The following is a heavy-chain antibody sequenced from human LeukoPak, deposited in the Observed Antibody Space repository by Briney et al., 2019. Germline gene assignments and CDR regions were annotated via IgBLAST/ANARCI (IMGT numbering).Heavy chain of an antibody. J-gene: IGHJ4*02. CDR3: ARGYGYNEGFDY. V-gene: IGHV4-59*01. CDR1: GGSIGSYY. Sequence: SETLSLTCTVSGGSIGSYYWSWIRQPPGKGLEWIGYIYYSGSTNYNPSLKSRVTISVDTSKNQFSLKLSSVTAADTAVYYCARGYGYNEGFDYWGQGTLVTVSS. D-gene: IGHD5-24*01. CDR2: IYYSGST.